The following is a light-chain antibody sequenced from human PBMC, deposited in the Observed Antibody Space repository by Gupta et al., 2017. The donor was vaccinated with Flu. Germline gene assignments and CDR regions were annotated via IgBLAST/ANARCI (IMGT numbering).Light chain of an antibody. Sequence: VTLDTPASILRKSSQGRVYSDGHNYLNWFQQRPVQSPRRLIYKVSNRDYGVPDRFSGSGYGTDFTLKVSRGETEDVGIYYCMQCKHCPLTFGDGTRMDNK. CDR1: QGRVYSDGHNY. CDR3: MQCKHCPLT. CDR2: KVS. V-gene: IGKV2-30*01. J-gene: IGKJ3*01.